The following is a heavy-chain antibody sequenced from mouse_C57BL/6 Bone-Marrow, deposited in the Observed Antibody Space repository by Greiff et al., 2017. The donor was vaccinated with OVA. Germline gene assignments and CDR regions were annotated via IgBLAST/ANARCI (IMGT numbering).Heavy chain of an antibody. J-gene: IGHJ3*01. Sequence: QVQLQQPGAELVRPGSSVKLSCKASGYTFTSYWMDWVKQRPGQGLEWIGNIYPSDSETHYNQKFKDKATLTVDKSSSTAYMQLSSLTSEDSAVYDGARGGYSNYLAWFAYWGQGTLVTVAA. CDR2: IYPSDSET. D-gene: IGHD2-5*01. V-gene: IGHV1-61*01. CDR1: GYTFTSYW. CDR3: ARGGYSNYLAWFAY.